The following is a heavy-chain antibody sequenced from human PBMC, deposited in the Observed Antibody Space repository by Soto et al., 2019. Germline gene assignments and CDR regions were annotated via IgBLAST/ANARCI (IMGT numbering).Heavy chain of an antibody. CDR2: INGDGSNT. V-gene: IGHV3-74*01. CDR1: GFTFNNYW. CDR3: AIGARGLYYMDV. J-gene: IGHJ6*03. Sequence: EVQLVESGGGLVQPGGSLRLSCAASGFTFNNYWLHWVRQAPGKGLVWVSRINGDGSNTNYADSVTGRFTISRDNAKNTVYLQMNSLRAEDTAVYYCAIGARGLYYMDVWGKGTTVTVSS.